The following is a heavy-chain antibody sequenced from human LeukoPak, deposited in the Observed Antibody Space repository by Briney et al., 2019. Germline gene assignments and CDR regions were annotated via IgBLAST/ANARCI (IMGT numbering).Heavy chain of an antibody. D-gene: IGHD3-10*01. CDR1: GGSFSGYY. J-gene: IGHJ6*03. Sequence: SETLSLTCTVYGGSFSGYYWSWIRQPPGKGLEWIGEIIHSGNTNYNPSLKSRVTISVDTSKNQLSLKLNSVTAADTAVYYCARRKYYYGSGSYRYYNYYMDVWGKGTTVTISS. CDR3: ARRKYYYGSGSYRYYNYYMDV. CDR2: IIHSGNT. V-gene: IGHV4-34*12.